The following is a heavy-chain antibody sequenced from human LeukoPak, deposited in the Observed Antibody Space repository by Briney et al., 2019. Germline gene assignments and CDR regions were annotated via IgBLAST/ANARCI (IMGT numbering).Heavy chain of an antibody. CDR2: IKSKSDGGAT. CDR1: GFTFNKAW. Sequence: GGSLRLSCAASGFTFNKAWMYWVRRAPGKGLQWVARIKSKSDGGATDYAAPVKGRFTISRDDSKNTVYLQMNSLETEDTALYSCTTGTGAAGSGFDPWGQGTLVTVSS. J-gene: IGHJ5*02. V-gene: IGHV3-15*01. D-gene: IGHD1-1*01. CDR3: TTGTGAAGSGFDP.